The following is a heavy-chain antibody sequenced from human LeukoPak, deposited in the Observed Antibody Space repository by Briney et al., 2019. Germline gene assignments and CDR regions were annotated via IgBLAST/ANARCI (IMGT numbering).Heavy chain of an antibody. CDR1: GFTFNTYN. V-gene: IGHV3-48*02. D-gene: IGHD4-17*01. Sequence: SGGSLRLSCVASGFTFNTYNMNWVRQAPGKGLEWVSGISSSGSITLSADSAKGRFTISRDNAKNSLFLQMNSLRDEDTAVYYCAREARDYGDLDWGQGTLVTVSS. CDR2: ISSSGSIT. J-gene: IGHJ4*02. CDR3: AREARDYGDLD.